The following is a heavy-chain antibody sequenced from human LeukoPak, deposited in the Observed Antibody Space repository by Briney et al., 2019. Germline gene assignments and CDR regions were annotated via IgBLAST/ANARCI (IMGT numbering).Heavy chain of an antibody. CDR2: INPNSGGT. CDR3: ARVIPTMVRGVMPNWFDP. D-gene: IGHD3-10*01. J-gene: IGHJ5*02. CDR1: GYTFTGYY. Sequence: ASVKVSCTASGYTFTGYYMHWVRQTPEQGLEWMGWINPNSGGTNYAQKFQSRVTMTRDTSISTAYMELSRLRSDDTAVYYCARVIPTMVRGVMPNWFDPWGQGTLVTVSS. V-gene: IGHV1-2*02.